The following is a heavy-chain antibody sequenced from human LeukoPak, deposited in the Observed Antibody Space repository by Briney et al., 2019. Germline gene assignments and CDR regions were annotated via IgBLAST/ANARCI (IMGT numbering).Heavy chain of an antibody. CDR1: GGTFSSYA. D-gene: IGHD3-22*01. CDR3: ARGLRYYDSSGYLGY. J-gene: IGHJ4*02. V-gene: IGHV1-69*05. CDR2: IIPIFGTA. Sequence: SVKVSCKASGGTFSSYAISWVRQAPGQGLEWMGGIIPIFGTANYAQKFQGRVTITTDESTSTAYMELSSLRSEDTAVYYCARGLRYYDSSGYLGYWGQGTLVTVSS.